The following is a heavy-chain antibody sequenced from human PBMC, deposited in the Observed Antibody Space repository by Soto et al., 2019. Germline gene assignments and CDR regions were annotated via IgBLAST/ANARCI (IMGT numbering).Heavy chain of an antibody. Sequence: QGQLLQSGDEVKKPGASVRVSCRASGYDFTSYGISWVRQAPGQGLEWVSWISAYNGKRDTAQKFQGRVTMTLDRSTDTAHMELGDLTSADTAVYYCARGRIVASIHDAFEICGQGTMVAVSS. CDR2: ISAYNGKR. V-gene: IGHV1-18*01. CDR3: ARGRIVASIHDAFEI. J-gene: IGHJ3*02. CDR1: GYDFTSYG. D-gene: IGHD2-21*01.